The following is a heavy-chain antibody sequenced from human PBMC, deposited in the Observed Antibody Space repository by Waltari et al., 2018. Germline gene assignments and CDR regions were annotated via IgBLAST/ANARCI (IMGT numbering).Heavy chain of an antibody. CDR2: ICSSSSYI. Sequence: EVQLVESGGGLIQPGGSLRLSCAASGFTVSSNYMSWVRQAPGKGLEWVSSICSSSSYIYYADAVKGRFTISRDNAKNSLYLQMNSLRAEDTAVYYCARGFYCSSTSCYFRGYDYWGQGTLVTVSS. J-gene: IGHJ4*02. CDR3: ARGFYCSSTSCYFRGYDY. V-gene: IGHV3-21*01. D-gene: IGHD2-2*01. CDR1: GFTVSSNY.